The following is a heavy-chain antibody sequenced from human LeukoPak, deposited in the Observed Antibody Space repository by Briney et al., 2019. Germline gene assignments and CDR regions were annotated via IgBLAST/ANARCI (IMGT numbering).Heavy chain of an antibody. D-gene: IGHD3-16*02. J-gene: IGHJ4*02. CDR2: IYYSGST. CDR3: ARVGSRDYVWGSYRALYYFDY. Sequence: SQTLCLTCTVSGGSISSGGYYWSWIRQHPGKGLEWIGYIYYSGSTYYNPSLKSRVTISVDTSKNQFSLKLSSVTAADTAVYYCARVGSRDYVWGSYRALYYFDYWGQGTLVTVSS. V-gene: IGHV4-31*03. CDR1: GGSISSGGYY.